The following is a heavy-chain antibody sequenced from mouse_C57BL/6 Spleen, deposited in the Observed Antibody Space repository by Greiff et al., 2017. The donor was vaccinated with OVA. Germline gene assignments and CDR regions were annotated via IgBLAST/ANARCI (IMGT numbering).Heavy chain of an antibody. CDR2: IDPSDSYT. D-gene: IGHD1-1*01. CDR1: GYTFTSYW. CDR3: ARLDYGISRFDY. J-gene: IGHJ2*01. V-gene: IGHV1-50*01. Sequence: QVQLQQPGAELVQPGASVKLSCKASGYTFTSYWMQWVKQRPGQGLGWIGSIDPSDSYTNYNKKFKGPSTLTVEPSSSPPYMQLSSLTSDDSAVYYCARLDYGISRFDYGGQGTTLTVSS.